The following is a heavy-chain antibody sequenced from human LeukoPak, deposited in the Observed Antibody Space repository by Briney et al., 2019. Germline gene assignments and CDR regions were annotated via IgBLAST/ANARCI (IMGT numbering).Heavy chain of an antibody. V-gene: IGHV4-34*01. J-gene: IGHJ5*02. CDR2: VNARGNT. CDR3: ARGQVPAARGYNWFDP. D-gene: IGHD2-2*01. Sequence: PSETMSLTCAVYGWSFNDYYWNWIRQPPRKGLEWVGEVNARGNTNFNPSLKSRVAISVDTSKSQFSLRLTSMIAADTAVYYCARGQVPAARGYNWFDPWGQGTLVTVSS. CDR1: GWSFNDYY.